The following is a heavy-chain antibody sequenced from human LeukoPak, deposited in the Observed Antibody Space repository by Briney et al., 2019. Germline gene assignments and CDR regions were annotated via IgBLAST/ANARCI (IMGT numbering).Heavy chain of an antibody. CDR2: INPNSSGT. V-gene: IGHV1-2*06. CDR1: GYTFTDYY. CDR3: ARDFERPDY. J-gene: IGHJ4*02. Sequence: ASVKVSCKASGYTFTDYYIHWVRQAPGQGLEWMGRINPNSSGTNYAQKFQGRVTMTRDTSINTAYMELRRLRSDDTAVYYCARDFERPDYWGQGTLVTVSS.